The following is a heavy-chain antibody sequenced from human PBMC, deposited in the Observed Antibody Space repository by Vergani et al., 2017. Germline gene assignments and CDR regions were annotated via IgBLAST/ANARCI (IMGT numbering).Heavy chain of an antibody. Sequence: EVQLVESGGGLVKPGGSLRLSCAASGFTFSSYSMNWVRQAPGKGLEWVSSISSSSSYIYYADSVKGRFTISRDNAKNSLYLQMNSLRAEDTAVYYCARGTRVVPAVNPGGFDPWGHGTLVTVSS. J-gene: IGHJ5*02. CDR2: ISSSSSYI. CDR3: ARGTRVVPAVNPGGFDP. D-gene: IGHD2-2*01. V-gene: IGHV3-21*01. CDR1: GFTFSSYS.